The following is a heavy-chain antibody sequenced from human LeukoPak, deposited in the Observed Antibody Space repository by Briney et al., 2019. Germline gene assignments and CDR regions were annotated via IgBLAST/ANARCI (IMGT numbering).Heavy chain of an antibody. CDR3: ARGGAMVRGVIRYFDY. V-gene: IGHV4-59*12. D-gene: IGHD3-10*01. CDR1: GGSISSYY. CDR2: IYYSGST. Sequence: PSETLSLTCTVSGGSISSYYWSWIRQPPGKGLEWIGYIYYSGSTNYNPSLKSRVTISVDTSKNQFSLKLSSVTAADTAVYYCARGGAMVRGVIRYFDYWGQGTLVTVSS. J-gene: IGHJ4*02.